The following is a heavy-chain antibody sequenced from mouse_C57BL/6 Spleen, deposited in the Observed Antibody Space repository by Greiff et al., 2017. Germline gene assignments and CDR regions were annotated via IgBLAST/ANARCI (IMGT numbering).Heavy chain of an antibody. J-gene: IGHJ3*02. V-gene: IGHV5-17*01. Sequence: DVHLVESGGGLVKPGGSLKLSCAASGFTFSDYGMHWVRQAPEKGLEWVAYISSGSSTIYYADTVKGRFTISRDNAKNTLFLQMTSLRSEDTAMYYCANYDGYYGWGQGTLVTVSA. D-gene: IGHD2-3*01. CDR2: ISSGSSTI. CDR1: GFTFSDYG. CDR3: ANYDGYYG.